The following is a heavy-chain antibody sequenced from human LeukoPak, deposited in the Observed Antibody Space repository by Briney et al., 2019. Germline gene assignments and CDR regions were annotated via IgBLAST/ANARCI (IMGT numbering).Heavy chain of an antibody. CDR3: ARAYDFWSGPGGY. V-gene: IGHV3-48*01. D-gene: IGHD3-3*01. CDR2: ISSNSGIK. CDR1: GFTVSSYT. Sequence: GGSLRLSCAASGFTVSSYTMSWVRQAPGKGLEWVSDISSNSGIKSYADSVKGRFTISRDNAKNSLYLQMNSLRAEDTAVYYCARAYDFWSGPGGYWGQGTLVTVSS. J-gene: IGHJ4*02.